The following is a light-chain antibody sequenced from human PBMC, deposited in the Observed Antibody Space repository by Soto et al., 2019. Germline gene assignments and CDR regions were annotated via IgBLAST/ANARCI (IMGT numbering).Light chain of an antibody. Sequence: EIVLTQSPATLSLSPGERATLSCRASQSVSSYLAWYQQKPGQAPRLLIYDASNRATGIPPRFSGSGSGTDSTLTISSLEPEDFAVYYCQQRSNWPLTFGGGTKVQIK. CDR2: DAS. V-gene: IGKV3-11*01. CDR3: QQRSNWPLT. J-gene: IGKJ4*01. CDR1: QSVSSY.